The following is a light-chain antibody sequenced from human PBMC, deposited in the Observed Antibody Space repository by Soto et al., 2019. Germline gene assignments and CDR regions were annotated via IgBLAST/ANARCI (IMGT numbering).Light chain of an antibody. V-gene: IGKV1-27*01. CDR3: QKYNSAPPT. CDR1: QGISTY. CDR2: AAS. Sequence: DIQMTQSPSSLSASVGDRVTITCRASQGISTYLAWYQQKPGKVPKLLIYAASTLHSGVPSRFSGSGSGTDFTLNISSLQPEDVATYYCQKYNSAPPTFGQGTKGEIK. J-gene: IGKJ1*01.